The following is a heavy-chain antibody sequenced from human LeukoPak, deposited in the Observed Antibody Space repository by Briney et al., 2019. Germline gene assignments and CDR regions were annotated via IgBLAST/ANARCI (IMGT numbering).Heavy chain of an antibody. CDR3: ARYSLRMGTDYYYGMDV. V-gene: IGHV1-18*01. CDR1: GYTFTSYG. D-gene: IGHD5-24*01. J-gene: IGHJ6*02. Sequence: ASVKVSCKASGYTFTSYGISWVRQAPGQGLEWMGWISAYNGNTNYAQKLQGRVTMTTDTSTSTAYMELRSLRSDDTAVYYCARYSLRMGTDYYYGMDVWGQGTTVTVSS. CDR2: ISAYNGNT.